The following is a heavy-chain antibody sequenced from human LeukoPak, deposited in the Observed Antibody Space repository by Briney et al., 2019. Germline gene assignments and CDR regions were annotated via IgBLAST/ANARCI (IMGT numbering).Heavy chain of an antibody. CDR1: GFTVSSNY. J-gene: IGHJ4*02. V-gene: IGHV3-53*01. CDR3: ARGPTVVKGSPDY. D-gene: IGHD4-23*01. Sequence: TGGSLRLSCAASGFTVSSNYMSWVRQAPGKGLEWVSVIYSGGSTYYADSVKGRFTISRDNSKNTLYLQMNSLRAEDTAVYYCARGPTVVKGSPDYWGQGTLVTVSS. CDR2: IYSGGST.